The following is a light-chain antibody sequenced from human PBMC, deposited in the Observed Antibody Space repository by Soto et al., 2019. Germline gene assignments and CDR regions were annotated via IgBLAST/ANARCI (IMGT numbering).Light chain of an antibody. V-gene: IGLV1-47*01. J-gene: IGLJ2*01. Sequence: QSVLTQPPSASGTPGQRVNISYSGGSSKIGSNYVYWYQQLPGTAPKLLIHRNNQRPSGVPDRFSGSKSGTSASLAISGLRSQDEADYYCAAWDDTLSGYVVFGGGTKLTVL. CDR3: AAWDDTLSGYVV. CDR1: SSKIGSNY. CDR2: RNN.